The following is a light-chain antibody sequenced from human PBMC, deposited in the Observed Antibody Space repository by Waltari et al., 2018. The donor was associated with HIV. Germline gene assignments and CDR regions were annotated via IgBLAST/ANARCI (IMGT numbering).Light chain of an antibody. CDR3: AAWDDSLNGWV. Sequence: QSVLTQPPSVSGTPGQRVTISCSGSRSNIGRNTVNWYQQVPGMAPKFLISGNEERPSGVPDRFSGSKSGTSASLAVRGLQSDDEANYYCAAWDDSLNGWVFGGGTMLTVL. CDR1: RSNIGRNT. CDR2: GNE. J-gene: IGLJ3*02. V-gene: IGLV1-44*01.